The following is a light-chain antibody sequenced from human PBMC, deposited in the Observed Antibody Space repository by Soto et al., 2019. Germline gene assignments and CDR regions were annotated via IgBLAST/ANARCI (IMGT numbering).Light chain of an antibody. V-gene: IGLV2-11*01. Sequence: QSALTQPPSASGSPGQSVTISCTGTSNDVGGYNYVSWYQQHPGKAPKLIIYDVSKRPSGVPDRFSGSKSGNTASLTISGLQAEDEGEYFCCSYGGSYTPYVFGTGTKVTVL. J-gene: IGLJ1*01. CDR3: CSYGGSYTPYV. CDR2: DVS. CDR1: SNDVGGYNY.